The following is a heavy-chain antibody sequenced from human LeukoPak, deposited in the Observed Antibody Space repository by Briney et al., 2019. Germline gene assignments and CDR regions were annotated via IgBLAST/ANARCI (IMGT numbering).Heavy chain of an antibody. CDR1: GGSISSGGYY. V-gene: IGHV4-61*02. CDR2: IYNSGST. Sequence: SETLSLTCTVSGGSISSGGYYWSWIRQPAGKGLEWIGRIYNSGSTNYNPSLKSRVTISVDTSKNQFSLKLSSVTAADTAVYYCARDGRTLGTDFDYWGQGTLVTVSS. J-gene: IGHJ4*02. CDR3: ARDGRTLGTDFDY.